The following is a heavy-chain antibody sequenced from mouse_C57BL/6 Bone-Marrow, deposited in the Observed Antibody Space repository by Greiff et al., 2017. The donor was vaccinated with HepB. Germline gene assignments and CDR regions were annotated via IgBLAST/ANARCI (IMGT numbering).Heavy chain of an antibody. V-gene: IGHV1-4*01. CDR1: GYTFTSYT. D-gene: IGHD2-1*01. Sequence: VKLLESGAELARPGASVKMSCKASGYTFTSYTMHWVKQRPGQGLEWIGYINPSSGYTKYNQKFKDKATLTADKSSSTAYMQLSSLTSEDSAVYYCARSIPPLPGNFYYFDYWGQGTTLTVSS. CDR2: INPSSGYT. CDR3: ARSIPPLPGNFYYFDY. J-gene: IGHJ2*01.